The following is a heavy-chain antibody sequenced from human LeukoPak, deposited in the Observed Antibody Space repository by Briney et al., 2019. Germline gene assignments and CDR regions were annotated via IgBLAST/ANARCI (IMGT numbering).Heavy chain of an antibody. Sequence: GESLQISCKGSGYSFTNYWIGWVRPMPGKGLEWMGIIYPGDSDTKYRPSFQGQVTISADKSISTAYLQWTSLKASDTAMYYCARATSSGWAHWGQGTRVTASS. CDR1: GYSFTNYW. V-gene: IGHV5-51*01. D-gene: IGHD6-19*01. CDR3: ARATSSGWAH. CDR2: IYPGDSDT. J-gene: IGHJ4*02.